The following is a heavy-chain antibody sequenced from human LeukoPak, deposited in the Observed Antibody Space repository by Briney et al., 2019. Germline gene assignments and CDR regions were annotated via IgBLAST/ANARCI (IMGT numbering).Heavy chain of an antibody. CDR1: GGSFSGYY. Sequence: SEALSLTCAVYGGSFSGYYWSWIRQPPGKGLEWIGEINHSGSTNYNPSLKSRVTISVETSKNQFSLKLKSVTAADTAVYYCARGGYYGSGNDFRFDPWGQGTLVTVSS. V-gene: IGHV4-34*01. J-gene: IGHJ5*02. CDR3: ARGGYYGSGNDFRFDP. D-gene: IGHD3-10*01. CDR2: INHSGST.